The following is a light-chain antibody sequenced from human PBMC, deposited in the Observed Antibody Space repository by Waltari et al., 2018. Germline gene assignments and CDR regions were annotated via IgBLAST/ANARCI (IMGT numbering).Light chain of an antibody. V-gene: IGKV1-27*01. CDR1: QGISNY. CDR2: AAS. Sequence: DIQMTQSPSSLSASVGERVTITCRASQGISNYVAWDQQKPGKVPKLLSYAASTLQSGVPSRVSGSVSGTDFTRTISSLQPEDVATDYCQKYNSAPRSFGPGTKVDIK. CDR3: QKYNSAPRS. J-gene: IGKJ3*01.